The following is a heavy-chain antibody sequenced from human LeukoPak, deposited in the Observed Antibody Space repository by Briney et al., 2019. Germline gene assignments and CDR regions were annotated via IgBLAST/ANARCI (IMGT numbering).Heavy chain of an antibody. Sequence: GASVKVSCKASSYTFTRYGISWVRQAPGQGLEWMGWISGYNGNTNYAQKFQGRVSMTADTSTSTAYMELRILRSDDTAVYYCSRVGGDSGRGWDPADYWGQGTLVSVSS. CDR1: SYTFTRYG. J-gene: IGHJ4*02. CDR3: SRVGGDSGRGWDPADY. V-gene: IGHV1-18*01. CDR2: ISGYNGNT. D-gene: IGHD4-17*01.